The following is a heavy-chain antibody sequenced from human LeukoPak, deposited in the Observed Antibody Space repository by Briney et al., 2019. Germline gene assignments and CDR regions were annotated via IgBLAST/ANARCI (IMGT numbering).Heavy chain of an antibody. CDR2: ISSSSSYI. D-gene: IGHD3-3*01. Sequence: GGSLRLSCAASGFTLSSYVMHWVRQAPGKGLEWVSSISSSSSYIYYADSVKGRFTISRDNAKNSLYLQMNSLRAEDTAVYYCAQTGPYDFWSGYTYYMDVWGKGTTVTVSS. CDR3: AQTGPYDFWSGYTYYMDV. J-gene: IGHJ6*03. V-gene: IGHV3-21*01. CDR1: GFTLSSYV.